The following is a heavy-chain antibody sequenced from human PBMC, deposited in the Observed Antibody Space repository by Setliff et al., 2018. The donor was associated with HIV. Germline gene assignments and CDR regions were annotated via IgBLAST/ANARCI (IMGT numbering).Heavy chain of an antibody. D-gene: IGHD2-15*01. CDR3: ARDSRDFVVVIAPEPEPYYYYGMDV. CDR1: GYTFSQYP. J-gene: IGHJ6*04. CDR2: INTGNGNT. V-gene: IGHV1-3*04. Sequence: ASVKVSCKASGYTFSQYPMHWVRQAPGQRPEWMGWINTGNGNTKYSQKFQDRVTITRDTSADTVYMELNSLRSEDTAVYYCARDSRDFVVVIAPEPEPYYYYGMDVWGEGTTVTVSS.